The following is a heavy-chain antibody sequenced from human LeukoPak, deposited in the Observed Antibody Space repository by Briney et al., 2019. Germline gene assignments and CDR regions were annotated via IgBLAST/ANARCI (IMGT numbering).Heavy chain of an antibody. Sequence: PGGSLRLSCAASGFTFSSYAMTWVRQAPGKGLEWVSTITGSGLSTYYPDSVKGRFTISRDNTENSLYLQMNSLGVEDTAIYYCARTGRFGETHFDYWGQGTLVTVSP. V-gene: IGHV3-23*01. CDR2: ITGSGLST. D-gene: IGHD3-10*01. CDR3: ARTGRFGETHFDY. J-gene: IGHJ4*02. CDR1: GFTFSSYA.